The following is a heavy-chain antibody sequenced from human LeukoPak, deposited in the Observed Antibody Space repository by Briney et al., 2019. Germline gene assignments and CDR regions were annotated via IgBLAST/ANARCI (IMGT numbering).Heavy chain of an antibody. V-gene: IGHV3-23*01. D-gene: IGHD6-25*01. Sequence: GGSLRLSCAASGFTFSSFPMSWVRQAPGKGLQWVSGITGRGGNTYYADSVEGRFTISRDNSKNTLSLQMDSLRAEDTAVYYCVRDRAAFDYWGQGTLVTVSS. CDR2: ITGRGGNT. CDR1: GFTFSSFP. CDR3: VRDRAAFDY. J-gene: IGHJ4*02.